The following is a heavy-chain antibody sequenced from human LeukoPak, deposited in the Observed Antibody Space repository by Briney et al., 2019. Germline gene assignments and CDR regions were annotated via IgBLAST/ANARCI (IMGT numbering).Heavy chain of an antibody. CDR2: ISAYNGNT. V-gene: IGHV1-18*01. Sequence: VASVKVSCKASGYTFTSYGISWVRQAPGQGLEWMGWISAYNGNTNYAQKLQGRVTTTTDTSTSTAYMELRSLRSDDTAVYYCARHEKPGRYSSSSSLDYWGQGTLVTVSS. CDR1: GYTFTSYG. CDR3: ARHEKPGRYSSSSSLDY. D-gene: IGHD6-6*01. J-gene: IGHJ4*02.